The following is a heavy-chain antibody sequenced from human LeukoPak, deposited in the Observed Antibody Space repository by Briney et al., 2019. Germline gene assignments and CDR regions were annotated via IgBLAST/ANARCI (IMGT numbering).Heavy chain of an antibody. J-gene: IGHJ6*03. CDR3: ARGRGLVSPNYYMDV. CDR1: GGSISSYY. D-gene: IGHD3-22*01. Sequence: SSETLSLTCTVPGGSISSYYWSWIRQPPGKGLEWIGFIFYSGTTNYNPSLKSRVTMSVDTSKNQFSLKLSSVTAADTAVYYCARGRGLVSPNYYMDVWGKGTTVTISS. V-gene: IGHV4-59*12. CDR2: IFYSGTT.